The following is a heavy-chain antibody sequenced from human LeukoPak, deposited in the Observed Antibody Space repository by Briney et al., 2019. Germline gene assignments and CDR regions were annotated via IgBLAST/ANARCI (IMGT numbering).Heavy chain of an antibody. J-gene: IGHJ4*02. V-gene: IGHV3-23*01. CDR1: GFAFSNYA. CDR2: ISDSGAST. CDR3: ARFRYCSSSSCQRFDH. Sequence: PGGSLRLSCAASGFAFSNYAMSWIRQAPGKGLEWVSPISDSGASTYYADSVKGRFTISRDNSKNTLYLQMNSLRAEDTAVYYCARFRYCSSSSCQRFDHWGQGTLVTVSS. D-gene: IGHD2-2*01.